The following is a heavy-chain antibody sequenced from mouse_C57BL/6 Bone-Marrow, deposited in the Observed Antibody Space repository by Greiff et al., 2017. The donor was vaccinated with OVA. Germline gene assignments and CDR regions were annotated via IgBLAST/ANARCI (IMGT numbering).Heavy chain of an antibody. CDR2: ISDGGSYT. CDR1: GFTFSSYA. V-gene: IGHV5-4*01. Sequence: EVMLVESGGGLVKPGGSLKLSCAASGFTFSSYAMSWVRQTPEKRLEWVATISDGGSYTYYPDNVKGRFTISRDNAKNNLYLQMSHLKSEDTAMYYCARDSYYGSGYAMDYWGQGTSVTVSS. CDR3: ARDSYYGSGYAMDY. J-gene: IGHJ4*01. D-gene: IGHD1-1*01.